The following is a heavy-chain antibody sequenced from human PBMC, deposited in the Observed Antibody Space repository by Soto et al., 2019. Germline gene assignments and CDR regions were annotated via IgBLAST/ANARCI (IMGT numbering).Heavy chain of an antibody. J-gene: IGHJ6*02. D-gene: IGHD6-13*01. CDR2: ISYDGSNK. V-gene: IGHV3-30-3*01. CDR1: GFTFSSYA. Sequence: QVQLVESGGGVVQPGRSLRLSCAASGFTFSSYAMHWVRQAPGKGLEWVAVISYDGSNKYYADSVKGRFTISRDNSKNPLHRQINSLRAEDTAVYYCARDGYSSSWNYYYYGMDVWGQGTTVTVSS. CDR3: ARDGYSSSWNYYYYGMDV.